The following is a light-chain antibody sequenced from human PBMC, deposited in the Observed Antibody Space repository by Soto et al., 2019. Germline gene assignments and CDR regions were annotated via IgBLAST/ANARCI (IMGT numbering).Light chain of an antibody. CDR1: QSVRSN. CDR2: GAS. J-gene: IGKJ1*01. V-gene: IGKV3-20*01. Sequence: EIVMTQSPATLSVSPGERVTLSCRASQSVRSNLAWYQQKPGQAPRLLIYGASSRATGIPDRFSGSGSGTDFTLTISRLEPEDFAVYYCQQYGSSPKTFGQGTKVDI. CDR3: QQYGSSPKT.